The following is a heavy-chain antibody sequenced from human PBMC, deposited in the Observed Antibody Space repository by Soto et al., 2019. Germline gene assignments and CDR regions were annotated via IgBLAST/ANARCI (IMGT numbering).Heavy chain of an antibody. D-gene: IGHD6-19*01. V-gene: IGHV3-23*01. CDR2: LSGSGDNT. Sequence: EVPLLESGGGLVQPGGSLRLSCAASGFTFRTYAISWVRQAPGKGLEWVSALSGSGDNTYYPDSVKGRFTISRDNSKNTVYLDMSSLSAEDTAVYYCANANYWLAPRYFDDWGQGTLVTVSS. CDR3: ANANYWLAPRYFDD. CDR1: GFTFRTYA. J-gene: IGHJ4*02.